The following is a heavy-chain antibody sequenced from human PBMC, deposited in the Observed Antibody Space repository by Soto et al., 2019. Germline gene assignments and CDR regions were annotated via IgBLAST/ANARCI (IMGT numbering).Heavy chain of an antibody. CDR1: GGSISSGGYY. J-gene: IGHJ4*02. CDR2: IYYSGST. D-gene: IGHD3-22*01. CDR3: ASIWAAGGYYDY. V-gene: IGHV4-31*03. Sequence: QVQLQESGPGLVKPSQNLSLTCTVSGGSISSGGYYWSWIRQHPGKGLEWIGYIYYSGSTYYNPSLKSRVTISVDTSKNQFSLKLSSVTAADTAVYYCASIWAAGGYYDYWGQGTLVTVSS.